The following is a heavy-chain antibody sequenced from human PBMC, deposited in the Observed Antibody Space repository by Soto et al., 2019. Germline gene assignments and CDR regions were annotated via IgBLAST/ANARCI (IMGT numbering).Heavy chain of an antibody. J-gene: IGHJ6*01. D-gene: IGHD2-21*02. Sequence: QVHLVQSGAEVKKPGASVKVSCKTSGYTFTSYGISWVRQAPGQGLEWMGWISGYDGSTNFAQKVQDRGTMSTDTSTSTVYMDLRSLRADDTAVYYCAREGDVPYYYY. CDR1: GYTFTSYG. V-gene: IGHV1-18*01. CDR2: ISGYDGST. CDR3: AREGDVPYYYY.